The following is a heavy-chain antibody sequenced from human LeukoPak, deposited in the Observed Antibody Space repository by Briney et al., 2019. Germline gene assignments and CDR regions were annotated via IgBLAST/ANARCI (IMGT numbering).Heavy chain of an antibody. V-gene: IGHV4-34*01. CDR3: ARRVALTGWNDVLYYDAFDI. Sequence: SETLSLTCAVYGGSFSGYYWSWIRQPPGKGLEWIGEINHSGSTNYNPSLKSRVTISVDTSKNQFSLKLSSVTAADTAVYYCARRVALTGWNDVLYYDAFDIWGQGTMVTVSS. CDR1: GGSFSGYY. D-gene: IGHD1-1*01. J-gene: IGHJ3*02. CDR2: INHSGST.